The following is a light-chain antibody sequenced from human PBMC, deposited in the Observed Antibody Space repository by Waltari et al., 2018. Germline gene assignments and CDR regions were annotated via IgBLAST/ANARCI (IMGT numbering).Light chain of an antibody. V-gene: IGLV1-51*02. CDR2: ENK. CDR1: SSNIGNNY. J-gene: IGLJ3*02. CDR3: GTWDSSLSAWV. Sequence: QSVLTQPPSVSAAPGQKVTISCSGSSSNIGNNYVSWYQQLPGTAPKLLIYENKKRPAGMPDRLSGSKSGTSATLGITGLQTGDEADYYCGTWDSSLSAWVFGGGTKLTVL.